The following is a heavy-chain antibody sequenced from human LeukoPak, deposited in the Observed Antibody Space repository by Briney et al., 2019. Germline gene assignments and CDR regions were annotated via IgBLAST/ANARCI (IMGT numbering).Heavy chain of an antibody. Sequence: EASVKVSCKASGYTFTSYGISWVRQAPGQGLEWLGWISTYNGNTDYAQELQGRVTMTTDTSTSTAYMELRSLRSDDTAGYYCARDPYYYGSGIGVRYFDLWGRGTLVTVSS. CDR3: ARDPYYYGSGIGVRYFDL. CDR1: GYTFTSYG. CDR2: ISTYNGNT. V-gene: IGHV1-18*01. D-gene: IGHD3-10*01. J-gene: IGHJ2*01.